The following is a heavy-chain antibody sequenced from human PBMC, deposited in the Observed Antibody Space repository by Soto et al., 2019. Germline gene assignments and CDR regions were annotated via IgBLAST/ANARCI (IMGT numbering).Heavy chain of an antibody. CDR1: GFTFSSCG. V-gene: IGHV3-30*18. J-gene: IGHJ6*02. D-gene: IGHD5-18*01. CDR2: ISYDGSNK. Sequence: PGGSLRLSCAASGFTFSSCGMHWVRQAPGKGLEWVAVISYDGSNKYYADSVKGRFTISRDNSKNTLYLQMNSLRAEDTAVYYCAKDLGYSYGRYYYYYGMDVRGQGTTVTVSS. CDR3: AKDLGYSYGRYYYYYGMDV.